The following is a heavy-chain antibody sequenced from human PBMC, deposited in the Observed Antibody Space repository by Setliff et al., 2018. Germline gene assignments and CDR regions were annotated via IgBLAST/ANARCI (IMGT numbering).Heavy chain of an antibody. Sequence: TLSLTCTVSGGSISSGSYYWSWIRQPAGKGLEWIGHIYTSGSTNYNPSLKSRVTISVDTSKNQFSLKLSSVTAADTAVYYCAIRSTYYNFWSGYYAYWGQGTLVTVSS. J-gene: IGHJ4*02. CDR3: AIRSTYYNFWSGYYAY. CDR2: IYTSGST. V-gene: IGHV4-61*09. D-gene: IGHD3-3*01. CDR1: GGSISSGSYY.